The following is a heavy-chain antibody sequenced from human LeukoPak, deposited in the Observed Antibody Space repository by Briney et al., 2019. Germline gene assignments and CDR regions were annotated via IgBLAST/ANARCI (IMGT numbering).Heavy chain of an antibody. D-gene: IGHD2-15*01. CDR3: VIGVGWQPDY. Sequence: KTSETLSLTCTVFGDSVTGYFLNWVRQPPGKGLEWIGHIYKIGTTNYNPSLKSRLTISADTSKNQFSLQLRSVTAADTAVYYCVIGVGWQPDYWGQGALVTVSS. V-gene: IGHV4-59*02. CDR1: GDSVTGYF. CDR2: IYKIGTT. J-gene: IGHJ4*02.